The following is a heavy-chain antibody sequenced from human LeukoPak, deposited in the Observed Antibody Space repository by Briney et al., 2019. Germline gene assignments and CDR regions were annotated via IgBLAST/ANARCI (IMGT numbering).Heavy chain of an antibody. Sequence: GGSLRLSCAASGFTFSSYGMHWVRQAPGKGLEWVAFIRYDGSDKYYADSVKGRFTVSRDNSKNTLYLQMNSLRAEDTTVYYCAKASGQAGYCSSTSCHNTFDYWGQGTLVTVSS. CDR3: AKASGQAGYCSSTSCHNTFDY. D-gene: IGHD2-2*01. V-gene: IGHV3-30*02. CDR1: GFTFSSYG. J-gene: IGHJ4*02. CDR2: IRYDGSDK.